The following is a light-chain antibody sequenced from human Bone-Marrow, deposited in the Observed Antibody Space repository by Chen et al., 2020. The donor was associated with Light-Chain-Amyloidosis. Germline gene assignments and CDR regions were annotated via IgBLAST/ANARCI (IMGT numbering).Light chain of an antibody. CDR2: DDS. V-gene: IGLV3-21*02. CDR3: QVWDRSSDRPV. CDR1: NIGSTS. J-gene: IGLJ3*02. Sequence: SYVLTQPSSVSVAPGQTATIACGGNNIGSTSVHWYQQTPGQAPLLVVYDDSDRPSGIPERLSGSNSGNTATLTISRVGAGDEADYYCQVWDRSSDRPVFGGGTKLPVL.